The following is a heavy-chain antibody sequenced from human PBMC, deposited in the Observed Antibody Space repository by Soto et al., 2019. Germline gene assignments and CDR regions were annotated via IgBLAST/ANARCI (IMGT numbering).Heavy chain of an antibody. D-gene: IGHD3-3*02. J-gene: IGHJ6*02. V-gene: IGHV3-48*02. CDR1: GFTFSSYT. CDR3: SREVSTVIFGVAAFYGMDV. CDR2: ISSSSSTV. Sequence: GGSLRLSCAASGFTFSSYTMNWVRQAPGKGLEWLSYISSSSSTVYYADSVKGRFTISRDNAKNSLFLQMNSLRDEDTAVYYCSREVSTVIFGVAAFYGMDVWGQGTTVTVSS.